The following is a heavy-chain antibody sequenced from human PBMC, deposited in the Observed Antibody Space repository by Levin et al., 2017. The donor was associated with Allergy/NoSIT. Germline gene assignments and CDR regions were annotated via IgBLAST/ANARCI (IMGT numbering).Heavy chain of an antibody. J-gene: IGHJ5*02. V-gene: IGHV4-59*01. Sequence: PSETLSLTCTVSGGSISSYYWSWIRQPPGKGLEWIGYIYYSGSTNYNPSLRSRVTISVDTSKNQFSLKLSSVTAADTAVYYCARYCSSTSCYRPSGFDPWGQGTLVTVSS. CDR3: ARYCSSTSCYRPSGFDP. CDR1: GGSISSYY. CDR2: IYYSGST. D-gene: IGHD2-2*01.